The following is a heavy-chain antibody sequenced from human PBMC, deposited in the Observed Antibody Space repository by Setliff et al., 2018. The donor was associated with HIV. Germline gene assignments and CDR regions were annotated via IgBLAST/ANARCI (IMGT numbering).Heavy chain of an antibody. J-gene: IGHJ5*02. CDR3: AKGVKWLDP. V-gene: IGHV3-53*01. Sequence: GSLRLSCAASGFTVSDTHMTWVRQAPGKGLEWVSFIYSDGRTYYAESVKGRFTIFRDDSKNTLYLQMHSLRVEDTAAYYCAKGVKWLDPWGQGIQVTVSS. D-gene: IGHD3-16*01. CDR1: GFTVSDTH. CDR2: IYSDGRT.